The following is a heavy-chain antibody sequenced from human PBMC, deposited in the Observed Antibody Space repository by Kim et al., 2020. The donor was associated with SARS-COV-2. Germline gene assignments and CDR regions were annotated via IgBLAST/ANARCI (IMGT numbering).Heavy chain of an antibody. Sequence: ADSLRGRFTISRDSSQNTLFLQVTSLRDDDTAVYYCAKDRAAAAGTGQFDYWGQGTLVTVAS. V-gene: IGHV3-23*01. D-gene: IGHD6-13*01. CDR3: AKDRAAAAGTGQFDY. J-gene: IGHJ4*02.